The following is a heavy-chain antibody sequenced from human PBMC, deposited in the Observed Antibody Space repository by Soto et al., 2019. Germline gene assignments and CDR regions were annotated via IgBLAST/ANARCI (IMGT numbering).Heavy chain of an antibody. Sequence: QVQLVQSGPEVKNPGASVKVSCKASGYTFSSHGISWVRQAPGQGLEWMGWISGYNDNTNYAQKLQGRVTMTTATSTSTAYMALRSLKSDDTAVYFFATHIAVTGRYFDYWGPGTLVSVST. CDR1: GYTFSSHG. CDR3: ATHIAVTGRYFDY. D-gene: IGHD6-13*01. CDR2: ISGYNDNT. J-gene: IGHJ4*02. V-gene: IGHV1-18*04.